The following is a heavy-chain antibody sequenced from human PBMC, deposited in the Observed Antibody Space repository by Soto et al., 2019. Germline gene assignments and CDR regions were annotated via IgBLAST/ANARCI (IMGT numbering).Heavy chain of an antibody. CDR3: AKVTTYYDFWSGYYGMDV. Sequence: GGSLRLSCAASGFTFSSYAMSWVRQAPGKGLEWVSAISGSGGSTYYADSVKGRYTMSRDNSKNTLYLQMNSLRAEDTAVYYCAKVTTYYDFWSGYYGMDVWGQGTTVTVSS. CDR2: ISGSGGST. D-gene: IGHD3-3*01. V-gene: IGHV3-23*01. CDR1: GFTFSSYA. J-gene: IGHJ6*02.